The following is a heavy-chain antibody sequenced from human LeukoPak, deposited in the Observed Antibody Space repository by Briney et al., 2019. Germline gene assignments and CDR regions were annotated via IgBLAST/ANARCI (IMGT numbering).Heavy chain of an antibody. Sequence: SETLSLTCTVSGGSISSSSYYWGWIRQPPGKGLEWIGSIYYSGSTYYNPSLKSRVTISVDTSKNQFSLKPSSVTAADTAVYYCARQGDDYGDETSNWFDPWGQGTLVTASS. V-gene: IGHV4-39*01. CDR1: GGSISSSSYY. CDR3: ARQGDDYGDETSNWFDP. J-gene: IGHJ5*02. CDR2: IYYSGST. D-gene: IGHD4-17*01.